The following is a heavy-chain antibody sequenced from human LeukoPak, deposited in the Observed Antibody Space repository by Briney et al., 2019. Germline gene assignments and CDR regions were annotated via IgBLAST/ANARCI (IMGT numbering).Heavy chain of an antibody. CDR2: IHNSGGT. Sequence: SETLSLPCAVYGGSFRGYYFTWIRQPPGKGLEWIGEIHNSGGTNYNPSLKSRVTISLDASKNQISLRLSSVTAADTAVYYCARGQVAVYYFDYWRQGTPVTVSS. V-gene: IGHV4-34*01. CDR3: ARGQVAVYYFDY. J-gene: IGHJ4*02. D-gene: IGHD6-19*01. CDR1: GGSFRGYY.